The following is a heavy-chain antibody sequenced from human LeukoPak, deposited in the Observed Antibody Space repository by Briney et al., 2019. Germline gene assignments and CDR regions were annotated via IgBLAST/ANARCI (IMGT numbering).Heavy chain of an antibody. CDR3: ARLKGDYYYYYMDV. Sequence: VASVKVSCKASGYTFTGYYMHWVRQAPGQGLEWMGWINPNSGGTNYAQKFQGRVTMTRDTSISTAYMELSRLRSDDTAVYYCARLKGDYYYYYMDVWGKGTTVTVSS. J-gene: IGHJ6*03. CDR1: GYTFTGYY. V-gene: IGHV1-2*02. CDR2: INPNSGGT.